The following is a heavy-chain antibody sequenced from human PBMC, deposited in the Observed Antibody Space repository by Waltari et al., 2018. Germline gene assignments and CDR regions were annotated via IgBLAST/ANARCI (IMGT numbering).Heavy chain of an antibody. CDR2: IKQDGSEK. CDR3: ARDGGRAAAAGY. D-gene: IGHD6-13*01. CDR1: GFTFSSYW. J-gene: IGHJ4*02. Sequence: EVRLVESGGGLVQPGGPLRLSCAASGFTFSSYWMSGVRQAPGKGLEWVANIKQDGSEKYYVDSVKGRFTISRDNAKNSLYLQMNNLRVEDTALYYCARDGGRAAAAGYWGQGTLVTVSS. V-gene: IGHV3-7*01.